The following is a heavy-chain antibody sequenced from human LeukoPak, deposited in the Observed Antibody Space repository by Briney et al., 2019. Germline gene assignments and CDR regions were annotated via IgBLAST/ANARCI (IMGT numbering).Heavy chain of an antibody. CDR2: IYYSGST. CDR1: GGSISSSSYY. CDR3: ARVGDSSGYYYVAGDRIDYFDY. Sequence: SETLSLTCTVSGGSISSSSYYWGWIRQPPGKGLEWIGSIYYSGSTYYNPSLKSRVTISVDTSKNQFSLKLSSVTAADTAVYYCARVGDSSGYYYVAGDRIDYFDYWGQGTLVTVSS. J-gene: IGHJ4*02. V-gene: IGHV4-39*01. D-gene: IGHD3-22*01.